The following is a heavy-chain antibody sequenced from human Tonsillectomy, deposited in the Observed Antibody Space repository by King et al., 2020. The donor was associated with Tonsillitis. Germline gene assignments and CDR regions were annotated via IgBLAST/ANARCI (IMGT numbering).Heavy chain of an antibody. CDR2: IWYDGSNK. J-gene: IGHJ3*01. CDR3: AREVDADGFEL. V-gene: IGHV3-33*08. D-gene: IGHD3-9*01. Sequence: VQLVESGGGVVQPGTSLRLSCAASGFTFSTFGMHWVRQAPGKGLEWVAVIWYDGSNKYYTDSVKGRFTISRDNSKTKKTLYLQMNSLRVEDTAVYYCAREVDADGFELWGQGTRVTVSS. CDR1: GFTFSTFG.